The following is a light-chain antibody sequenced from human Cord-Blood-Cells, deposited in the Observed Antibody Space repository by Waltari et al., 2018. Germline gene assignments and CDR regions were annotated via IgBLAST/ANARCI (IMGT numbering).Light chain of an antibody. Sequence: QSALTQPRSVSGSPGQSVTISCTGTSSDVGGYNYVSWYQQHPGKAPNLMLYDVSKRPSGVPDRFSGSKSGNTASLTISGLQAEDEADYYCCSYAGSYTRYVFGTGTKVTVL. CDR1: SSDVGGYNY. CDR3: CSYAGSYTRYV. J-gene: IGLJ1*01. CDR2: DVS. V-gene: IGLV2-11*01.